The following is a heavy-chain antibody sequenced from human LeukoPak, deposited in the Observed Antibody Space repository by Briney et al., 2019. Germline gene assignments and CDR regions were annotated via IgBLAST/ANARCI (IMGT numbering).Heavy chain of an antibody. V-gene: IGHV1-69*04. CDR3: ARSPTVVKGPANDY. J-gene: IGHJ4*02. Sequence: SVKVSCKASGGTFSSYAISWVRQAPGQGLEWMGRIIPILGIANYAQKFQGRVTITADKSTSTAYMELSSLRSEDTAVYYCARSPTVVKGPANDYWGQGTLVTVSS. CDR1: GGTFSSYA. CDR2: IIPILGIA. D-gene: IGHD4-23*01.